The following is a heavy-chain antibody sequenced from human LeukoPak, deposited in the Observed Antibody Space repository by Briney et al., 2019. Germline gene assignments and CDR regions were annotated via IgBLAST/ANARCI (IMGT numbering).Heavy chain of an antibody. V-gene: IGHV4-39*07. CDR1: GGSISSSSYY. Sequence: PSETLSLTCTVSGGSISSSSYYWGWIRQPPGKGLEWIGEINHSESTNYNPSLKSRVTISVDTSKNQFSLKLSSVTAADTAVYYCAVRRGGATDLGGYFDYWGQGTLVTVSS. CDR3: AVRRGGATDLGGYFDY. D-gene: IGHD1-26*01. J-gene: IGHJ4*02. CDR2: INHSEST.